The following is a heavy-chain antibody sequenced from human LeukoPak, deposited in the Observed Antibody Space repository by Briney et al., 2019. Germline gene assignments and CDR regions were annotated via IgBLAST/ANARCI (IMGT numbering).Heavy chain of an antibody. D-gene: IGHD6-13*01. V-gene: IGHV3-30*18. CDR3: AKERDTTSSWYLSNCFDY. J-gene: IGHJ4*02. CDR2: ISYDGSNT. Sequence: GGSLRLSCAASGFTFMSYGMHWVRQAPGKGLEWGSVISYDGSNTYYADSVKGRFTISRDNSKNTLYMQMNSLRAEDTAVYYCAKERDTTSSWYLSNCFDYWGQGTLVIVSS. CDR1: GFTFMSYG.